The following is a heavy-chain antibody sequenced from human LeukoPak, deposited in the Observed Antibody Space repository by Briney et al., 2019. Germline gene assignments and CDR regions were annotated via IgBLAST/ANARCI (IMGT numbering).Heavy chain of an antibody. J-gene: IGHJ4*02. V-gene: IGHV1-8*01. CDR1: GYTFTSYD. D-gene: IGHD3-10*01. CDR3: ARVYYGSGSYHDY. Sequence: ASVKVSCKASGYTFTSYDINWVRQATGQGLEWMGWMNPNSGNTGYAQKYQGRVTMTRNTSISTAYMELSSLRSEDTAVYYCARVYYGSGSYHDYWGQGTLVTVSS. CDR2: MNPNSGNT.